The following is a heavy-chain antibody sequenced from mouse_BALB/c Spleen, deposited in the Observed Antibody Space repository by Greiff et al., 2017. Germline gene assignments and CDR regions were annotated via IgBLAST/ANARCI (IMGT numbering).Heavy chain of an antibody. V-gene: IGHV1-67*01. CDR1: SYTFTDYA. D-gene: IGHD3-1*01. Sequence: QGQLKESGPELVRPGVSVKISCKGSSYTFTDYAMHWVKQSHAKSLEWIGVISTYYGNTNYNQKFKGKATMTVDKSSSTAYMELARLTSEDSAVYYCARSGSSGYLYYYAMDYWGQGTSVTVSS. CDR3: ARSGSSGYLYYYAMDY. J-gene: IGHJ4*01. CDR2: ISTYYGNT.